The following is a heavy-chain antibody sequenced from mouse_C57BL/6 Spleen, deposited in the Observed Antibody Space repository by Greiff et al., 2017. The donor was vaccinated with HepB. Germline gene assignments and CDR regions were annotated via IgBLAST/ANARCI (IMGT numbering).Heavy chain of an antibody. CDR3: ARSYSTFDY. CDR1: GFTFSSYA. J-gene: IGHJ2*01. Sequence: EVKLMESRGGLVKPGGSLKLSCAASGFTFSSYAMSWVRQTPEKRLEWVATISDGGSYTYYPDNVKGRFTISRDNAKNNLYLQMSHLKSEDTAMYYCARSYSTFDYWGQGTTLTVSS. D-gene: IGHD2-5*01. V-gene: IGHV5-4*03. CDR2: ISDGGSYT.